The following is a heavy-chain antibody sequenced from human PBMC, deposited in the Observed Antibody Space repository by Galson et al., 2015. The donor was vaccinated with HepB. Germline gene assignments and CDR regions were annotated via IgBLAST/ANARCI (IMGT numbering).Heavy chain of an antibody. J-gene: IGHJ5*02. CDR3: AKEPIHHYGSSVYGWVTNWFAP. Sequence: SLRLSCAASGFTFSSYALSWVRQAPGKGLEWVSAISGSGGSTYYADSVKGRFTISRDNSKNTLYLKMNNLRAEDTAGYYGAKEPIHHYGSSVYGWVTNWFAPWGQGTLVTVSS. CDR1: GFTFSSYA. V-gene: IGHV3-23*01. CDR2: ISGSGGST. D-gene: IGHD3-22*01.